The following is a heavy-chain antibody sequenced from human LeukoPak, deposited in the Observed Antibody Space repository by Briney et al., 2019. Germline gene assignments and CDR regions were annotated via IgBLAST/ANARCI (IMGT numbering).Heavy chain of an antibody. CDR1: GFTFANYN. CDR3: ARDPPHGMDV. V-gene: IGHV3-48*01. CDR2: ISSTSSII. Sequence: GGSLRLSCAASGFTFANYNFNWVRQAPGKGLEWVSYISSTSSIIYYADSMKGRFTISRDNAKNSLYLQMNSLRAEGTAVYYCARDPPHGMDVWGQGTTVTVSS. J-gene: IGHJ6*02.